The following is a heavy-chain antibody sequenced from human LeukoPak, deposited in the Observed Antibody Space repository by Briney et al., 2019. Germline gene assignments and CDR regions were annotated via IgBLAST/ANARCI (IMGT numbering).Heavy chain of an antibody. Sequence: ASVKVSCKASAYTFTGYYMHWVRQAPGQGLEWIGWINPNSGDTKYSQKFQGRVTMTRDTSIRTAYMELTRMRSDDTAVYYCATQRGSYLWGTDFDYWGQGTLVTVSS. CDR1: AYTFTGYY. D-gene: IGHD3-16*01. V-gene: IGHV1-2*02. J-gene: IGHJ4*02. CDR2: INPNSGDT. CDR3: ATQRGSYLWGTDFDY.